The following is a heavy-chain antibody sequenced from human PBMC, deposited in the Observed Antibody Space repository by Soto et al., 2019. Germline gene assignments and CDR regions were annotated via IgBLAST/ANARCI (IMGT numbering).Heavy chain of an antibody. V-gene: IGHV4-4*07. J-gene: IGHJ4*02. Sequence: PSETLSLTCTVSGGSISSYYWSWIRHPAGKGLEWIGRIYTSGSTNYNPSLKSRVTMSVDTSKNQFSLKLSSVTAADTAVYYCARVSSSSRPLYDYWGQGTLVTVSS. CDR1: GGSISSYY. D-gene: IGHD6-13*01. CDR2: IYTSGST. CDR3: ARVSSSSRPLYDY.